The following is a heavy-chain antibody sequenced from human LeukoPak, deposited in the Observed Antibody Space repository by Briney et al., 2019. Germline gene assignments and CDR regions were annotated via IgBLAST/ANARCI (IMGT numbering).Heavy chain of an antibody. J-gene: IGHJ4*02. CDR1: GYTFTSYD. V-gene: IGHV1-8*01. CDR3: TALWFGELPTPIDY. D-gene: IGHD3-10*01. CDR2: MNPNSGNT. Sequence: ASVKVSCKASGYTFTSYDINWVRQATGRGLEWMGWMNPNSGNTGYAQKFQGRVTMTRNTSISTAYMELSSLRSEDTAVYYCTALWFGELPTPIDYWGQGTLVTVSS.